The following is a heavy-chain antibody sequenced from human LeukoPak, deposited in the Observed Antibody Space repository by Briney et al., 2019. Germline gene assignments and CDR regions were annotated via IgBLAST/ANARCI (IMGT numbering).Heavy chain of an antibody. CDR1: GYTFTSYG. J-gene: IGHJ4*02. D-gene: IGHD6-19*01. CDR3: ARAAAVAGLDY. V-gene: IGHV1-69*04. CDR2: IIPILGIA. Sequence: ASVKVSCKASGYTFTSYGISWVRQAPGQGLEWMGRIIPILGIANYAQKFQGRVTITADKSTSTAYMELSSLRSEDTAVYYCARAAAVAGLDYWGQGTLVTVSS.